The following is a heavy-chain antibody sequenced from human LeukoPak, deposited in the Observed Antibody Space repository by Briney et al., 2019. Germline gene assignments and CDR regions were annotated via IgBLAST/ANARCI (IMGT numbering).Heavy chain of an antibody. J-gene: IGHJ4*02. Sequence: GGSLRLSCAASGFTFSDYAMSWVRQAPGKGLVWVSAISGSGGSTYYADSVKGRFTISRDNSKDTLYLQMNSLRDEDTAVYYCAKRPSDYGDYVTYFDYWGQGTLVTVSS. CDR3: AKRPSDYGDYVTYFDY. V-gene: IGHV3-23*01. D-gene: IGHD4-17*01. CDR2: ISGSGGST. CDR1: GFTFSDYA.